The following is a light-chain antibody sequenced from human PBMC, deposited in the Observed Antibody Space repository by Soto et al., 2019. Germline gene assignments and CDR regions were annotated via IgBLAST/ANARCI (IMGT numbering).Light chain of an antibody. CDR1: QSVSTSF. CDR2: GAS. CDR3: HQRQSWPRT. V-gene: IGKV3-20*01. Sequence: EIVLTQSPGTLSLSPGERATLSCRADQSVSTSFLAWYQQKPGQAPRLLIYGASSRATGIPDRFSGSGSGTDFTLTISDVQPEDFALYYCHQRQSWPRTFGQGTKVDI. J-gene: IGKJ1*01.